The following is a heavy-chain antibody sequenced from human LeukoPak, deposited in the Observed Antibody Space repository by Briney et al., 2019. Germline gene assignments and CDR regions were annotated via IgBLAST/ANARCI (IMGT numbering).Heavy chain of an antibody. CDR1: GGSISSSSYY. D-gene: IGHD3-22*01. Sequence: ETLSLTCTVSGGSISSSSYYWGWIRQPPGKGLEWVSLISVSGGSTYYADSVKGRFTISRDDSKSTLYLQMNSLRVEDTALYYCAIGHDSSGYQYGARNDLWGQGTLVTVSS. CDR3: AIGHDSSGYQYGARNDL. V-gene: IGHV3-23*01. CDR2: ISVSGGST. J-gene: IGHJ5*02.